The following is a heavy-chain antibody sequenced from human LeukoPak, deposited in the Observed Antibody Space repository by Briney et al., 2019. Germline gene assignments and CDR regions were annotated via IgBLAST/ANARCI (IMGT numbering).Heavy chain of an antibody. V-gene: IGHV3-13*01. J-gene: IGHJ4*02. CDR3: ARGKMSSSGWCYDF. Sequence: GGSLRLSCAASGFTFSSYDMHWVRQTTGKGLEWVSGIGTAGDTYYPGSVKGRFTISRENAKNSLYLQMNSLRAGDTAVYYCARGKMSSSGWCYDFWSQGTLVTVSS. CDR2: IGTAGDT. D-gene: IGHD6-19*01. CDR1: GFTFSSYD.